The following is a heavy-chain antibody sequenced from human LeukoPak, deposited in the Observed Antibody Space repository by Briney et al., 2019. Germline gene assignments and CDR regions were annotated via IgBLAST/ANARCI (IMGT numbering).Heavy chain of an antibody. D-gene: IGHD6-13*01. CDR1: GFTFNSYG. CDR3: AKDGSSSWYYGWFDP. J-gene: IGHJ5*02. V-gene: IGHV3-30*02. Sequence: TGGSLRLSCAASGFTFNSYGMHWVRQAPGKGLEWVAFIRYDGSNKYYADSVKGRFTISRDNSKNTLYLQMNSLRAEDTAVYYCAKDGSSSWYYGWFDPWGLGTLVTVSS. CDR2: IRYDGSNK.